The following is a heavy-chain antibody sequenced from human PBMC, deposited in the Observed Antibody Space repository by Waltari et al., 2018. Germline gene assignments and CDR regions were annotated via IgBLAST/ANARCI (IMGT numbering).Heavy chain of an antibody. J-gene: IGHJ4*02. D-gene: IGHD2-8*01. CDR2: INPNSGGT. V-gene: IGHV1-2*06. CDR3: ARVQLMVYPRPKHFDY. Sequence: QVQLVQSGAEVKKPGASVKVSCKASGYTFTGYDMHWVRQAHGQGLEWMGRINPNSGGTNYAQKFQGRVTMTRDTSISTAYMELSRLRSDDTAVYYCARVQLMVYPRPKHFDYWGQGTLVTVSS. CDR1: GYTFTGYD.